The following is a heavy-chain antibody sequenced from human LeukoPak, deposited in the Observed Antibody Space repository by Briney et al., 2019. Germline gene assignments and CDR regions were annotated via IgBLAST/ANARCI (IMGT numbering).Heavy chain of an antibody. CDR1: GGSFSGYY. V-gene: IGHV4-34*01. D-gene: IGHD6-19*01. J-gene: IGHJ5*02. CDR2: IYHSGST. Sequence: SETLSLTCAVYGGSFSGYYWSWIRQPPGKGLEWIGSIYHSGSTYHNPSLKSRVTISVDTSKNQFSLKLSSVTAADTAVYYCARQGSGWYPNWFDPWGQGTLVTVSS. CDR3: ARQGSGWYPNWFDP.